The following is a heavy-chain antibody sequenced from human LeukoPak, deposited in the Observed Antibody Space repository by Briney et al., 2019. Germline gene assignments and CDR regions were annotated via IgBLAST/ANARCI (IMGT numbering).Heavy chain of an antibody. J-gene: IGHJ3*02. Sequence: SVKVSCKASGYSFTGYYMHWVQQAPRQGLEWMGWINPNSGGTNYVQKFQGRVTMTRDTAISTAYMELSRLRSDDTAVYYCASSSSGSYRDAFDIWGQGTMVTVSS. CDR2: INPNSGGT. CDR3: ASSSSGSYRDAFDI. V-gene: IGHV1-2*02. D-gene: IGHD6-19*01. CDR1: GYSFTGYY.